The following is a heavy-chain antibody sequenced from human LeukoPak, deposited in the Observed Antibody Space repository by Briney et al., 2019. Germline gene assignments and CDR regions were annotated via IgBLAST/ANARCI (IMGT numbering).Heavy chain of an antibody. CDR3: AGDKTTGGWYEFDY. CDR1: GFTVSSNY. V-gene: IGHV3-53*01. J-gene: IGHJ4*02. Sequence: GGSLRLSCADSGFTVSSNYMSWVRQGPGKGLECVSVISNDGDTYYADSVKGRFTITRDTSKNTLSLQMNSLRAEDTAVYYCAGDKTTGGWYEFDYWGQGTLVTVSS. D-gene: IGHD6-19*01. CDR2: ISNDGDT.